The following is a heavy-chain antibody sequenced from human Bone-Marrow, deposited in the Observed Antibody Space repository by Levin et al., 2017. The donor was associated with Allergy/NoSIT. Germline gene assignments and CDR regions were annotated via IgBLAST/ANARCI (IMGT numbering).Heavy chain of an antibody. D-gene: IGHD2-8*02. Sequence: SETLSLTCAVYGGSFSGYYWSWIRQPPGKGLEWIGEINHSGSTNYNPSLKSRVTISVDTSKNQFSLKLSSVTAADTAVYYCARPAKGTGPPDYWGQGTLVTVSS. CDR1: GGSFSGYY. J-gene: IGHJ4*02. CDR2: INHSGST. V-gene: IGHV4-34*01. CDR3: ARPAKGTGPPDY.